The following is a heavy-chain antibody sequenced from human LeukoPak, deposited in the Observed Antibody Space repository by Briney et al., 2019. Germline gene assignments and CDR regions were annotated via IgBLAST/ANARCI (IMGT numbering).Heavy chain of an antibody. J-gene: IGHJ4*02. Sequence: PSETLSLTCAVYGGSFSGYYWSWIRQPPGKGLEWIGEINHSGSTNYNPSLKSRVTISVDTSKNQFSLKLSSVTAADTAVYYCARMGLYYYDSSGPYPSLARDYFDYWGQGTLVTVSS. V-gene: IGHV4-34*01. D-gene: IGHD3-22*01. CDR3: ARMGLYYYDSSGPYPSLARDYFDY. CDR2: INHSGST. CDR1: GGSFSGYY.